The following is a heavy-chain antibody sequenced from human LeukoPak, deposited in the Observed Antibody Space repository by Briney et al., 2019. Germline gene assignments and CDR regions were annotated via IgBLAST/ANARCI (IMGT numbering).Heavy chain of an antibody. CDR2: INHSGST. Sequence: SETLSLTCAVYGGSFSGYYWSWIRQPPGKGLEWSGEINHSGSTNYNPSLKSRVTISVDTSKNQFSLKPSSVTAADTAVYYCARGPTVTTTKLDYWGQGTLVTVSS. CDR3: ARGPTVTTTKLDY. V-gene: IGHV4-34*01. J-gene: IGHJ4*02. CDR1: GGSFSGYY. D-gene: IGHD4-17*01.